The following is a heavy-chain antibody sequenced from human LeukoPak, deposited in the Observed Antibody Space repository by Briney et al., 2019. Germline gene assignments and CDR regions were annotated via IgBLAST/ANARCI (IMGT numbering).Heavy chain of an antibody. D-gene: IGHD2-2*02. CDR2: INPNSGGT. CDR3: ARVMRGYCSSTSCYTALY. V-gene: IGHV1-2*02. CDR1: GYTFTGYY. Sequence: ASVKVSCKASGYTFTGYYMHWVRQAPGQGLAWMGWINPNSGGTNYAQKFQGRVTMTRDTSISTAYMELSRLRSDDTAVYYCARVMRGYCSSTSCYTALYWGQGTLVTVSS. J-gene: IGHJ4*02.